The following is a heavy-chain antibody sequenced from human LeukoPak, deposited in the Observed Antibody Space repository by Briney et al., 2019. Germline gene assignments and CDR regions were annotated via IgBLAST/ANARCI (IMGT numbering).Heavy chain of an antibody. D-gene: IGHD6-6*01. J-gene: IGHJ5*02. Sequence: PSETLSLTCTVSGGSISSYYWSWIRQPPGKGLEWIGYIYYSGSTNYNPSLKSRVTISVDTSKNQFSLKLSSVTAADTAVYYCARLGRSSFFWREGNWFDPWGQGTLVIVSS. CDR3: ARLGRSSFFWREGNWFDP. V-gene: IGHV4-59*08. CDR2: IYYSGST. CDR1: GGSISSYY.